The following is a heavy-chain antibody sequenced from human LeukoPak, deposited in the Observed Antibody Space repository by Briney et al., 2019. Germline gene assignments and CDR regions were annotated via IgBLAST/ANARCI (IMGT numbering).Heavy chain of an antibody. CDR1: GLTLSSSD. D-gene: IGHD5-12*01. CDR3: SRDVGSGYDQGGY. Sequence: GGSLRLSCTASGLTLSSSDMHWVRQAPGKGLDWVSLINHDGTNTYYADSVKGRFTISRDNAKNPLYLQMNSLRGEDTAVYYCSRDVGSGYDQGGYWGQGTLVTVSS. V-gene: IGHV3-33*01. J-gene: IGHJ4*02. CDR2: INHDGTNT.